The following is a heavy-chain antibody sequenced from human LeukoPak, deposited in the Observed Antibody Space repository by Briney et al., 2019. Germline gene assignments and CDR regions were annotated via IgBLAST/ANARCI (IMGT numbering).Heavy chain of an antibody. J-gene: IGHJ4*02. CDR1: GGSISSGSYC. V-gene: IGHV4-61*02. CDR3: AREWWQQLAYFDY. Sequence: SETLSLTCTVSGGSISSGSYCWSWIRQPAGKGVEWIGRIYTSGSTNYNPSLKSRVTISVDTSKNQFSLKLSSVTAADTAVYYCAREWWQQLAYFDYWGQGTLVTVSS. CDR2: IYTSGST. D-gene: IGHD6-13*01.